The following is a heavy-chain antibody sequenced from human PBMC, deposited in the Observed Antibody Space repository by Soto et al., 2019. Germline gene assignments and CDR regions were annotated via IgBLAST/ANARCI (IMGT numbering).Heavy chain of an antibody. CDR1: GFTFDDYA. CDR2: ISWNSGSI. J-gene: IGHJ4*02. CDR3: AKDLTHALGYCSSTSCDGDYFDY. Sequence: GGSLRLSCAASGFTFDDYAMHWVRQAPGKGLEWVSGISWNSGSIGYADSVKGRFTISRDNAKNSLYLQMNSLRAEDTALYYCAKDLTHALGYCSSTSCDGDYFDYWGQGTLVTVSS. D-gene: IGHD2-2*01. V-gene: IGHV3-9*01.